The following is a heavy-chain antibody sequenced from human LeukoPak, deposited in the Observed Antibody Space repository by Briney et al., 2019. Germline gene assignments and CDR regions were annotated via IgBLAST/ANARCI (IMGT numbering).Heavy chain of an antibody. Sequence: GGSLRLSCAASGFTVSSYAMSWVRQAPGKGLEWVSAISGSGGSTYYADSVKGRFTISRDNSKNTLYLQMNSLRAEDTAVYYCAKRFRRSPVVVVAATYNWFDPWGQGTLVTVSS. J-gene: IGHJ5*02. CDR3: AKRFRRSPVVVVAATYNWFDP. V-gene: IGHV3-23*01. CDR1: GFTVSSYA. CDR2: ISGSGGST. D-gene: IGHD2-15*01.